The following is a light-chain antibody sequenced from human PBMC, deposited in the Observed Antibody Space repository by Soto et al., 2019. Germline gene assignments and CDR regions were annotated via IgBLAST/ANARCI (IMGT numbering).Light chain of an antibody. Sequence: EIVLTQSPGTLSLSPGERATLSCRASQSVSSNYVAWFHQKPGQAPRLIIYGASSRATGVPDRFSASGSGTDFTLTISRLEPEDFAVYYCQQYGRSPFTLSPGTKVDIK. V-gene: IGKV3-20*01. CDR3: QQYGRSPFT. CDR1: QSVSSNY. CDR2: GAS. J-gene: IGKJ3*01.